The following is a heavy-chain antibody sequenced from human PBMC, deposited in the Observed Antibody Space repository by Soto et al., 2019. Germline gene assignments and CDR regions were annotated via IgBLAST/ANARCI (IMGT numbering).Heavy chain of an antibody. D-gene: IGHD2-2*01. V-gene: IGHV1-69*01. CDR2: IIPKYGTT. Sequence: QVQLMQSGAEVTKPGSSVKVSCKASGGPFNTFGISWVRQAPGQGLEWMGGIIPKYGTTNYARRFQGRVTITADESTTTADLELSSLRHDDTAIYYCARTRQRRPVFYVDYWGQGTPISV. J-gene: IGHJ4*02. CDR3: ARTRQRRPVFYVDY. CDR1: GGPFNTFG.